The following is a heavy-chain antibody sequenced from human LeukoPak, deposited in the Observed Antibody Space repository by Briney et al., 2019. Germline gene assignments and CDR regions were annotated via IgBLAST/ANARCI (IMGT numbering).Heavy chain of an antibody. CDR3: AREGSYDFWSGYDVDC. CDR1: GGSISSGSYY. CDR2: IYASGST. Sequence: PSQTLSLTCTVSGGSISSGSYYWNWIRQPAGKGLEWIGRIYASGSTNYNPSLKSRVTMSVDTSKNQFSLKLSSVTAADTAVYYCAREGSYDFWSGYDVDCWGQGTLVTVSS. J-gene: IGHJ4*02. V-gene: IGHV4-61*02. D-gene: IGHD3-3*01.